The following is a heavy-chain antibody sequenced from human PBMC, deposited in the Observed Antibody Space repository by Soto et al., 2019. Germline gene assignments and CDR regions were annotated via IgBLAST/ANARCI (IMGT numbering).Heavy chain of an antibody. J-gene: IGHJ5*02. CDR2: ISGSGGST. V-gene: IGHV3-23*01. CDR3: AKDRLDLPGSWFDP. Sequence: EVQLLESGGGLVQPGGSLRLSCAASGFTFSSYAMSWVRQAPGKGLEWVSAISGSGGSTYYADSVMGRFTVSRDNSKNTLYLQMNTLRAEDTAVYYCAKDRLDLPGSWFDPWGQGTLVTVSS. CDR1: GFTFSSYA. D-gene: IGHD6-25*01.